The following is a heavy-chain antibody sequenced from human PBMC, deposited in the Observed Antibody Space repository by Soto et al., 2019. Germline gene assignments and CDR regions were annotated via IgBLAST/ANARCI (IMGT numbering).Heavy chain of an antibody. CDR1: GGSFSGYY. D-gene: IGHD3-10*01. CDR2: INHSGST. V-gene: IGHV4-34*01. J-gene: IGHJ4*02. CDR3: ARGYYYGSGSYWKFDY. Sequence: SETLSLTCAVHGGSFSGYYWSWIRQPPGKGLEWIGEINHSGSTNYNPSLKSRVTISVDTSKNQFSLKLSSVTAADTAVYYCARGYYYGSGSYWKFDYWGQGTLVTVSS.